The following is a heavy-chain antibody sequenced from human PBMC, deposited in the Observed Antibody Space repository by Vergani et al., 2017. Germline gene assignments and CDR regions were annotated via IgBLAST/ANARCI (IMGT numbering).Heavy chain of an antibody. V-gene: IGHV3-30*04. Sequence: QVQLVESGGGVVQPGRSLRLSCAASGFTFSSYAMHWVRQAPGKGLEWVAVISYDGNNKYYADSVKGRFTISRDNSKNTLYLQMNSLRPEDTAVYYCAGERSGRWKRRYFDLWGRGTLVTVSS. CDR2: ISYDGNNK. J-gene: IGHJ2*01. CDR3: AGERSGRWKRRYFDL. D-gene: IGHD4-23*01. CDR1: GFTFSSYA.